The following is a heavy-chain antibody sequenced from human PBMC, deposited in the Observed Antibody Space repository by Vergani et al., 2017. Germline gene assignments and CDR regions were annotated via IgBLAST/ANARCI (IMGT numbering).Heavy chain of an antibody. CDR2: ISYDGSNK. J-gene: IGHJ5*02. CDR3: ARESLRWFDP. Sequence: QVQLVESGGGVVQPGRSLRLSCAASGFTFSSYAMHWVRQAPGKGLEWVAVISYDGSNKYYADSVKGRFTISRDNSKNTLYLQMNSLRAEDTAVYYCARESLRWFDPGREGTLVTVSS. V-gene: IGHV3-30*04. CDR1: GFTFSSYA.